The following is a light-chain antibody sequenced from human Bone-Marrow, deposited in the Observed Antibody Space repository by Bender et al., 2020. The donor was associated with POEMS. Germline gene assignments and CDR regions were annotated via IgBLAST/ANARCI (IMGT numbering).Light chain of an antibody. J-gene: IGLJ2*01. CDR1: ELVEKY. Sequence: SYELTQPPSVSVSPGQTASIPCSGDELVEKYVCWYQLRPGQSPLLVIFQDDRRPSGIPERFSGSNSGNTATLTISGIQAMDEADYYCQAWDSNTAVFGGGTKLTVL. CDR2: QDD. CDR3: QAWDSNTAV. V-gene: IGLV3-1*01.